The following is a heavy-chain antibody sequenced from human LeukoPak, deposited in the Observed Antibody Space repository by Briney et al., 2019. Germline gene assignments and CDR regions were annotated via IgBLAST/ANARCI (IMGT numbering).Heavy chain of an antibody. CDR1: GFTFRSYS. D-gene: IGHD6-19*01. CDR2: ISSSSSYI. J-gene: IGHJ6*02. CDR3: ARDGIAVAGTDYYYYGMDV. V-gene: IGHV3-21*01. Sequence: GGSLRLSCAASGFTFRSYSMNWVRQAPGKGLEWVSSISSSSSYIYYADSVKGRFTISRDNAKNSLYLQMNSLRAEDTAVYYCARDGIAVAGTDYYYYGMDVWGQGTTVTVSS.